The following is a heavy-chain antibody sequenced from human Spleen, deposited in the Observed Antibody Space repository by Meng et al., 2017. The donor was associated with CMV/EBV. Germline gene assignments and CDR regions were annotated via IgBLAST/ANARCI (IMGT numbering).Heavy chain of an antibody. CDR3: ARQDRYNWNDRDY. V-gene: IGHV1-18*01. CDR2: ISAYNGNT. J-gene: IGHJ4*02. CDR1: GYTFTTYG. Sequence: KPSGYTFTTYGITWARQAPGQGLEWMGWISAYNGNTNSAQKLQGRVTMTTDPSTSTAYMELRSLRSDATAVYYCARQDRYNWNDRDYWGQGTLVTVSS. D-gene: IGHD1-1*01.